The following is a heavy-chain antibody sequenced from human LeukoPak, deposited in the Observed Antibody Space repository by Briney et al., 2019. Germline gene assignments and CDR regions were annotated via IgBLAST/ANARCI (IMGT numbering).Heavy chain of an antibody. CDR2: INPNSGGT. V-gene: IGHV1-2*04. J-gene: IGHJ6*02. CDR1: GYTFTGYY. Sequence: GASVKVSCKASGYTFTGYYMHWVRQAPGQGLEWMGWINPNSGGTSYAQKFQGWVTMTRDTSISTAYMELSRLRSDDTAVYYCARAYQYNWNSPYYYYGMDVWGQGTTVTVSS. D-gene: IGHD1-1*01. CDR3: ARAYQYNWNSPYYYYGMDV.